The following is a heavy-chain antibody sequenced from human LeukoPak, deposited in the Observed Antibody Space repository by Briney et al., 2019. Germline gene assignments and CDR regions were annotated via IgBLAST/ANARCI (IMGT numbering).Heavy chain of an antibody. V-gene: IGHV1-2*02. CDR2: INPNSGAT. J-gene: IGHJ4*02. D-gene: IGHD2-2*01. CDR1: GYTFTDYF. Sequence: GASVKVSCKSSGYTFTDYFIHWVRQAPGQGLEWMGWINPNSGATKYAQKFQGRVSMTRDTSINTAYMDLTNLRSDDTAIFYCARVKKLMPELEFWAQGTLVTVSS. CDR3: ARVKKLMPELEF.